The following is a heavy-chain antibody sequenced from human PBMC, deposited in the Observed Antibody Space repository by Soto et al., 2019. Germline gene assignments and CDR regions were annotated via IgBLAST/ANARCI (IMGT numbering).Heavy chain of an antibody. CDR1: GFTFSSYA. CDR3: AKGSVRTAAAPGSDY. J-gene: IGHJ4*02. D-gene: IGHD6-13*01. V-gene: IGHV3-23*01. CDR2: ISGSGGST. Sequence: PGGSLRLSCAASGFTFSSYAMSWVRQARGKGLEWVSAISGSGGSTYYADSVKGRFTISRDNSKNTLYLQMNSLRAEDTAVYYCAKGSVRTAAAPGSDYWGQGTLVTVSS.